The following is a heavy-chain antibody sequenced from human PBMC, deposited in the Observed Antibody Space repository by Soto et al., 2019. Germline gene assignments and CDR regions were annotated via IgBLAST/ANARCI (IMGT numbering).Heavy chain of an antibody. V-gene: IGHV4-34*01. J-gene: IGHJ5*02. CDR1: GGSFSGYY. D-gene: IGHD2-15*01. CDR2: INHSGST. CDR3: ARDIVVVVAATPPADWFDP. Sequence: SETLSLTCTVYGGSFSGYYWSWIRQPPGKGLEWIGEINHSGSTNYNPSLKSRVTISVDTSKNQFSLKLSSVTAADTAVYYCARDIVVVVAATPPADWFDPWGQGTLVTVSS.